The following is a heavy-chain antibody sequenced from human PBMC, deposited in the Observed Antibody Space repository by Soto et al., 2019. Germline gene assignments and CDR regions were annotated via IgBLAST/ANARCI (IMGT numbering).Heavy chain of an antibody. J-gene: IGHJ6*02. CDR1: GGSFSGYY. CDR3: ARGQVAGWSGYYYYYYYGMDV. D-gene: IGHD3-3*01. Sequence: PSETLSLTCAVYGGSFSGYYWSWIRQPPGKGLEWIGEINHSGSTNYNPSLKSRVTISVDTSKNQFSLKLSSVTAADTAVYYCARGQVAGWSGYYYYYYYGMDVWGQGTTVTVSS. CDR2: INHSGST. V-gene: IGHV4-34*01.